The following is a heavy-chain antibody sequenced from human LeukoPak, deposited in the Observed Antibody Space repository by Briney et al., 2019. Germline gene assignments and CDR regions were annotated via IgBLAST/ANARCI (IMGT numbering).Heavy chain of an antibody. CDR2: IRDSGEA. D-gene: IGHD3/OR15-3a*01. Sequence: GGSVRLSCAVSGFRVSDYYMRWVRQAPGKGLEWVGLIRDSGEAFYADFARGRFAISRDESENTLYLQMNSLRVEDTAVYFCARDRAANQDWVEFDPWGQGTPVIVSS. CDR1: GFRVSDYY. CDR3: ARDRAANQDWVEFDP. J-gene: IGHJ5*02. V-gene: IGHV3-66*03.